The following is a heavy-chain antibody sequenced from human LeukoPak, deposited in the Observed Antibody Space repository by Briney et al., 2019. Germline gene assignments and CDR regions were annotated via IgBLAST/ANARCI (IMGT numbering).Heavy chain of an antibody. CDR1: GDSISSSSYY. CDR2: IYYRGST. V-gene: IGHV4-39*07. CDR3: ARTATTPFYSSGWFSPPDAFDI. J-gene: IGHJ3*02. Sequence: SETLSLTCTVSGDSISSSSYYWGWIRQPPGKGLEWIGSIYYRGSTYYNPSLKSRVTMSVDTSKNQFSLKLSSVTAADTAVYYCARTATTPFYSSGWFSPPDAFDIWGQGTMVTVSS. D-gene: IGHD6-19*01.